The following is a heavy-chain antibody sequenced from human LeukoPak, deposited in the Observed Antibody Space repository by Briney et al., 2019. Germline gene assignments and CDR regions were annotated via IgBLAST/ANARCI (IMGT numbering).Heavy chain of an antibody. D-gene: IGHD3-22*01. CDR2: ISSSSSYI. Sequence: GGSLRLSCAASGFTFSSYSMNWVRQAPGKGLEWVSSISSSSSYIYYADSVKGRFTISRDNAKNSLYLKMNSLRAEDTALYYCAKDPYYDSSGSGWFDPWGQGTLVTVSS. J-gene: IGHJ5*02. V-gene: IGHV3-21*04. CDR1: GFTFSSYS. CDR3: AKDPYYDSSGSGWFDP.